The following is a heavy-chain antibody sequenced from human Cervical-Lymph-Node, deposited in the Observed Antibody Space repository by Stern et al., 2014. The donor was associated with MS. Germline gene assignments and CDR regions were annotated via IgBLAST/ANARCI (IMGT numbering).Heavy chain of an antibody. CDR1: GGTFSSYA. V-gene: IGHV1-69*01. CDR3: ARDYGDYVGYYYGMDV. D-gene: IGHD4-17*01. J-gene: IGHJ6*02. Sequence: VQLLESGAEVKKPGSSVKVSCKASGGTFSSYAISWERQAPGQGLEWMGGLIPIFGTANYAQKFQGRVTITADESTSTAYMELSSLRSEDTAVYYCARDYGDYVGYYYGMDVWGQGTTVTVSS. CDR2: LIPIFGTA.